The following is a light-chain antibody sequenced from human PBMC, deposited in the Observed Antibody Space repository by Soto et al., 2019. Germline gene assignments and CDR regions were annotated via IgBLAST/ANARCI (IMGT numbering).Light chain of an antibody. J-gene: IGKJ1*01. CDR3: QQYNSWTWT. CDR2: NAS. V-gene: IGKV1-5*03. Sequence: DIQMTQSPSTLSASVGDRVTITCRASQSISSWLAWYQQKPGKAPTLLIYNASSLDSGVPSRFSGSGSGTEFTLTISSLQPDDFATYYCQQYNSWTWTFGQGTKVEIK. CDR1: QSISSW.